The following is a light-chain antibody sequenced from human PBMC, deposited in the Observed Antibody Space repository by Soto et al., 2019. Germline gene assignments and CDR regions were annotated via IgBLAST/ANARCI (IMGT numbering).Light chain of an antibody. Sequence: IRMTQSPSSLSASTGDRVTITCRASQGISSYLAWYQQKPGKAPKLLIYAASTLQSGVPSRFSGSGSGTDFTLTISCLQSEDFATYYCQQYYSYPHTFGGGTKVEIK. CDR1: QGISSY. CDR3: QQYYSYPHT. CDR2: AAS. J-gene: IGKJ4*01. V-gene: IGKV1-8*01.